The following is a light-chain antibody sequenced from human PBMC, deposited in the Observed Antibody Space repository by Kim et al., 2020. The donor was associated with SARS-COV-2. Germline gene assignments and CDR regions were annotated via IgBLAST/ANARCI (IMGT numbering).Light chain of an antibody. CDR1: QGISDH. CDR2: AAS. CDR3: QQYDRYPIT. V-gene: IGKV1-16*01. J-gene: IGKJ5*01. Sequence: ASVGDIVTSAGRASQGISDHLTWFQQKPGRAPKSLIYAASSFQSGVTSRFSGSGSGTDFTLTISSLQPDDFATYYCQQYDRYPITFGQGTRLEIK.